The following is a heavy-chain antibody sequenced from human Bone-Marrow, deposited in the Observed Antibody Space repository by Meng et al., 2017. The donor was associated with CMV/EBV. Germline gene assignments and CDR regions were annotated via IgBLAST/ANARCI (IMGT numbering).Heavy chain of an antibody. CDR1: GGSISSGDYY. CDR3: ASSKDSMEPAAMCESFHH. D-gene: IGHD2-2*01. J-gene: IGHJ1*01. CDR2: IYYSGST. V-gene: IGHV4-30-4*08. Sequence: SETLSLTCTVSGGSISSGDYYWSWIRQPPGKGLEWIGYIYYSGSTYYNPSLKSRVTISVDTSKNQFSLKLSSVTAADTAVYYCASSKDSMEPAAMCESFHHCIPAPLFAFSS.